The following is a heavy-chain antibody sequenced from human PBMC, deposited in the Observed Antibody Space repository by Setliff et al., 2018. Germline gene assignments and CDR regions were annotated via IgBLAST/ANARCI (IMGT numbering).Heavy chain of an antibody. CDR3: ARERGSYDSSTHYTYYFDY. Sequence: GASVKVSCKASGGTFRNYGISWVRQAPGQGLDWMGGIIPIFGTANYAQKFQGRATITTDDSTNTAYMELGSLRSEDTAVYFCARERGSYDSSTHYTYYFDYWGQGTLVTVSS. J-gene: IGHJ4*02. CDR1: GGTFRNYG. CDR2: IIPIFGTA. V-gene: IGHV1-69*05. D-gene: IGHD3-22*01.